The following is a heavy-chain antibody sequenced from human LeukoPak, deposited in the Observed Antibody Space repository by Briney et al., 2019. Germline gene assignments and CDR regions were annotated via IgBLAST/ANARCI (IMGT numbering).Heavy chain of an antibody. J-gene: IGHJ3*02. CDR2: IASDGSST. V-gene: IGHV3-74*01. CDR3: ARVKGDAFDI. Sequence: GGSLRLSCAASGFTFSSYWMNWVRQAPGKGLVWVSRIASDGSSTTYADSVKGRFSISRDNAKNTLYLQMNSLRVEDTAVYYCARVKGDAFDIWGQGTMVTVSS. CDR1: GFTFSSYW.